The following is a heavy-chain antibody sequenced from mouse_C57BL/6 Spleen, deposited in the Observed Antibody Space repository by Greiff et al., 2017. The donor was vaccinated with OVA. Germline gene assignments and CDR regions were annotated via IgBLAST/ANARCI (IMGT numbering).Heavy chain of an antibody. CDR2: IYPGDGDT. J-gene: IGHJ2*01. D-gene: IGHD1-1*01. CDR3: ARWKVVGPYYFDY. V-gene: IGHV1-82*01. CDR1: GYAFSSSW. Sequence: QVQLQQSGPELVKPGASVKISCKASGYAFSSSWMNWVKQRPGKGLEWIGRIYPGDGDTNYNGKFKGKATLTADKSSSTAYMQLSSLTSEDSAVYFCARWKVVGPYYFDYWGQGTTLTVSS.